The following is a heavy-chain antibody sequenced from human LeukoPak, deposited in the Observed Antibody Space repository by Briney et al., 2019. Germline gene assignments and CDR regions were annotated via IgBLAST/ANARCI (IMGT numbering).Heavy chain of an antibody. V-gene: IGHV1-69*05. CDR1: GGTFTNYA. D-gene: IGHD6-6*01. Sequence: ASVKVSCKASGGTFTNYAISWVRQAPGQGLEWMGGIIPMYGTASYAQNFQGKVTITTDESTSTSYMELSSLGSEDTAVYYCARPSKAAQYGPFDYWGQGALVIVSS. J-gene: IGHJ4*02. CDR2: IIPMYGTA. CDR3: ARPSKAAQYGPFDY.